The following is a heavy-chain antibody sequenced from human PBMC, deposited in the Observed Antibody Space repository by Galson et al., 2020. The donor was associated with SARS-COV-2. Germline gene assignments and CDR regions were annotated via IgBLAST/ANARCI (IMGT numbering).Heavy chain of an antibody. J-gene: IGHJ4*02. CDR2: ISYDGNNK. CDR1: GFTFSSYA. Sequence: GGSLRLSCAASGFTFSSYAMHWVRQAPGKGLEWVAVISYDGNNKYYADSVKGRFTISRDNSKNTLYLQMNSLRAEDTAVYYCARPEVPEFLYGVYAARFDYWGQGTLVTVSS. CDR3: ARPEVPEFLYGVYAARFDY. D-gene: IGHD4-17*01. V-gene: IGHV3-30*04.